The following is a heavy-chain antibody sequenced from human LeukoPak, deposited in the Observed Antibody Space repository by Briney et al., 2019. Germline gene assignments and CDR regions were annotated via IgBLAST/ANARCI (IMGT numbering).Heavy chain of an antibody. CDR1: GFTVSSNY. V-gene: IGHV3-11*01. Sequence: GGSLRLSCAASGFTVSSNYMSWVRQAPGKGLEWVSYISSSGSTIYYADSVKGRFTISRDNAKNSLYLQMNSLRAEDTAVYYCARLAGYSSSWYVHWGQGTLVTVSS. CDR3: ARLAGYSSSWYVH. D-gene: IGHD6-13*01. J-gene: IGHJ4*02. CDR2: ISSSGSTI.